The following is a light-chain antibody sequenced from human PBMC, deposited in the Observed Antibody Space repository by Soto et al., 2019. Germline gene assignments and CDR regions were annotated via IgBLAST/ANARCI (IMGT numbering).Light chain of an antibody. Sequence: QSVLTQPASVSGSPGQSITISCTGTSSDVGRYDYVSWYQQHPGKAPKLMIYDVTSRPSGVSNRFSGSKSGNTASLTISGLQAEDEAEYYRSSYTTSSTQVFGTGTKVTVL. CDR1: SSDVGRYDY. V-gene: IGLV2-14*01. J-gene: IGLJ1*01. CDR2: DVT. CDR3: SSYTTSSTQV.